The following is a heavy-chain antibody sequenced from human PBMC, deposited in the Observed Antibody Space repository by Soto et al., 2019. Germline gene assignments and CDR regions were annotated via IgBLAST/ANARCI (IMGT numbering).Heavy chain of an antibody. CDR1: GFTFSNDA. V-gene: IGHV3-23*01. CDR2: ITGSWGGT. CDR3: AYRARTEAGVDY. D-gene: IGHD6-13*01. Sequence: EVQLLESGGGLVQPGGSLRLSCAASGFTFSNDAMTWVRQAPVKGLEWVSVITGSWGGTYFVDSVKGWFTISRDNSKTTVYLQMNSLRAEDTAVYSCAYRARTEAGVDYWGQGTLVTVAS. J-gene: IGHJ4*02.